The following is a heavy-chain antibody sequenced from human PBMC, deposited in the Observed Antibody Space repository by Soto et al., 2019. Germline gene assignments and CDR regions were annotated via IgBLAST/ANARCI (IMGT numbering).Heavy chain of an antibody. CDR1: GGSISSHY. J-gene: IGHJ4*02. V-gene: IGHV4-59*11. D-gene: IGHD5-18*01. CDR3: ARGVQLWSHYFDY. CDR2: IYYSGST. Sequence: PSETMSLTCTVSGGSISSHYWSWIRQPPGKGLEWIGYIYYSGSTNYNPSLKSRVTISVDTSKNQFSLKLSSVTAADTAVYYCARGVQLWSHYFDYWGQGTLVTVSS.